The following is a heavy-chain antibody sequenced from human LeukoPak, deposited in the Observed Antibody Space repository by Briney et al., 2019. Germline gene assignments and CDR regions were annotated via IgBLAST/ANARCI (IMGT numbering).Heavy chain of an antibody. Sequence: PGGSLRLSCAASGFTVSNTYMSWVRQAPGKGLEWVSVIYSGGSTYYADSVKGRFTISRDNSKNTLYLQMNSLRAEDTAVYYCAKGYSYGYGYYMDVWGKGTTVTVSS. V-gene: IGHV3-53*01. D-gene: IGHD5-18*01. CDR3: AKGYSYGYGYYMDV. J-gene: IGHJ6*03. CDR1: GFTVSNTY. CDR2: IYSGGST.